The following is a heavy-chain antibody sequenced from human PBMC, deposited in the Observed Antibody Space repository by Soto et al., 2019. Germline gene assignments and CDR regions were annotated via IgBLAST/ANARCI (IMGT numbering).Heavy chain of an antibody. CDR2: ISYDGSNK. CDR1: GFTFSSYA. D-gene: IGHD6-6*01. Sequence: VQLLESGGGLVQPGGSLRLSCAASGFTFSSYAMSWVRQAPGKGLEWVAVISYDGSNKYYADSVKGRFTISRDNSKNTLYLQMNSLRAEDTAVYYCATLTLAARDFDYWGQGTLVTVSS. J-gene: IGHJ4*02. V-gene: IGHV3-30*03. CDR3: ATLTLAARDFDY.